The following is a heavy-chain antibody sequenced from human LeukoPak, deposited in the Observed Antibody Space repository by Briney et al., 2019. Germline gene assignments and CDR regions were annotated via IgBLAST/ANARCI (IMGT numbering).Heavy chain of an antibody. CDR3: ATHRGTRYSSSWYFDY. V-gene: IGHV3-21*01. D-gene: IGHD6-13*01. CDR1: GFTFSSYS. Sequence: GGSLRLSCAASGFTFSSYSMNWVRQAPGKGLEWVSSISSSSSYIYYADSVKGRFTISRDNAKNTLYLQMNSLRAEDTAVYYCATHRGTRYSSSWYFDYWGQGTLVTVSS. J-gene: IGHJ4*02. CDR2: ISSSSSYI.